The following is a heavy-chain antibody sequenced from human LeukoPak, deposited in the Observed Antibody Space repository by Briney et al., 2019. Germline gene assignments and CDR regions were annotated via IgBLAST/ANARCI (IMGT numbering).Heavy chain of an antibody. Sequence: SETLSLICTVSGGSISTYYWSWIRQPAGKGPEWIGRINSNGNTNYNPSLKSRVSMSVDTSKNHFSLNVSSVTVADTAVYYCARDRLGFRVDVWGEGTTVTVSS. D-gene: IGHD3-10*01. CDR1: GGSISTYY. J-gene: IGHJ6*04. V-gene: IGHV4-4*07. CDR2: INSNGNT. CDR3: ARDRLGFRVDV.